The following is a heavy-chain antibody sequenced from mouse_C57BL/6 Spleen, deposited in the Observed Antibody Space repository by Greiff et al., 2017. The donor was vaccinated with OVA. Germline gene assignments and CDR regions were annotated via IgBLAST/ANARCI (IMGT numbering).Heavy chain of an antibody. CDR2: ISGGGGNT. CDR1: GFTFSSYT. D-gene: IGHD1-1*01. J-gene: IGHJ2*01. V-gene: IGHV5-9*01. CDR3: ARLSYYGSSYVFDY. Sequence: EVKVVESGGGLVKPGGSLKLSCAASGFTFSSYTMSWVRQTPEKRLEWVATISGGGGNTYYPDSVKGRFTISRDNAKNTLYLQMSSLRSEDTALYYCARLSYYGSSYVFDYWGQGTTLTVSS.